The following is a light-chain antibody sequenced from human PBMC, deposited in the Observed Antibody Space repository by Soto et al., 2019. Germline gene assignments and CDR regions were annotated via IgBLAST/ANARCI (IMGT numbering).Light chain of an antibody. CDR2: AAS. Sequence: DIQMTQSPSAMSASVGDSITITCRASQGINNHLVWFQQKPGKVPQRLIYAASRLQSGVPSTFSGSGSGTEFPLTLSSLQHEDSATYYCLQHNSYPLTFGGGTKVEI. CDR1: QGINNH. CDR3: LQHNSYPLT. J-gene: IGKJ4*01. V-gene: IGKV1-17*03.